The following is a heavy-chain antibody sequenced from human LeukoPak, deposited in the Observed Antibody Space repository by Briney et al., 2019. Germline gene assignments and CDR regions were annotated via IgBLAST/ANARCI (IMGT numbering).Heavy chain of an antibody. J-gene: IGHJ6*02. Sequence: ASVKVSCKASGYTFTSYDINWVRQATGQGLEWMGWMNPNSGNTGYAQKFQGRVTMTRNTSISTAYMELSSLRSEDTAVYYCARVGYSGSYFRYYYYGMDVWGQGTTVTVSS. D-gene: IGHD1-26*01. CDR3: ARVGYSGSYFRYYYYGMDV. CDR1: GYTFTSYD. CDR2: MNPNSGNT. V-gene: IGHV1-8*01.